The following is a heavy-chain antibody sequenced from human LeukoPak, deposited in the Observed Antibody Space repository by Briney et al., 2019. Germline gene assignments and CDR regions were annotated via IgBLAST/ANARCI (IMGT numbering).Heavy chain of an antibody. CDR3: AHLYYDFWSGYYPNWFDP. CDR2: IYWDDDK. CDR1: GFSLSTSGVG. V-gene: IGHV2-5*02. D-gene: IGHD3-3*01. Sequence: SGPTLVKPTQTLTPTCTFSGFSLSTSGVGVGWIRQPPGKALEWLALIYWDDDKRYSPSLKSRLTITKDTSKNQVVLTMTNMDPVDTATYYCAHLYYDFWSGYYPNWFDPWGQGTLVTVSS. J-gene: IGHJ5*02.